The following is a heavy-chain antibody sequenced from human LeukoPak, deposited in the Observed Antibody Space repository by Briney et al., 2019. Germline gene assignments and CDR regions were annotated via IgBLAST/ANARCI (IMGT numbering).Heavy chain of an antibody. CDR1: GFSITDHH. CDR2: INHSGST. CDR3: ARRNGYSSSWYRAYGMDV. D-gene: IGHD6-13*01. J-gene: IGHJ6*02. Sequence: LRLSCAGAGFSITDHHMDWIRQPPGKGLEWIGEINHSGSTNYNPSLKSRVTISVDTSKNQFSLKLSSVTAADTAVYYCARRNGYSSSWYRAYGMDVWGQGTTVTVSS. V-gene: IGHV4-34*01.